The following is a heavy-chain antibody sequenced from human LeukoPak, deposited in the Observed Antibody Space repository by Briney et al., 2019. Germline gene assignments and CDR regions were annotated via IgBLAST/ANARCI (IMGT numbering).Heavy chain of an antibody. CDR3: AKEADDWLLTPGFGAFDI. D-gene: IGHD3-9*01. CDR1: GFTFSGYA. J-gene: IGHJ3*02. Sequence: GGSLGLSCAASGFTFSGYAMSWVRQAPGKGLEWVSAISGSGGSTYYADSVKGRFTISRDNSKNTLYLQMNSLRAEDTAVYYCAKEADDWLLTPGFGAFDIWGQGTMVTVSS. V-gene: IGHV3-23*01. CDR2: ISGSGGST.